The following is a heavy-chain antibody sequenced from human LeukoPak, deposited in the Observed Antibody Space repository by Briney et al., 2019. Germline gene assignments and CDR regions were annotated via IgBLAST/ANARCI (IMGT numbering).Heavy chain of an antibody. V-gene: IGHV1-2*02. Sequence: ASVTVSCKASGYTFTGYYMHWVRPPPGQGLEWLGSINPNSGGTNYAQKFQDRVTMTRDTSISTAYMELSRLRSDDTAVYYCARAWLRPNWFDPWGQGTLVTVSS. J-gene: IGHJ5*02. D-gene: IGHD5-12*01. CDR2: INPNSGGT. CDR3: ARAWLRPNWFDP. CDR1: GYTFTGYY.